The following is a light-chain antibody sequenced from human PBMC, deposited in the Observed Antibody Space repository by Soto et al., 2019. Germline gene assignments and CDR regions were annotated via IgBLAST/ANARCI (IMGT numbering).Light chain of an antibody. CDR3: LQDFNYPWT. J-gene: IGKJ1*01. CDR1: QDIRTD. CDR2: AAS. Sequence: AIQMTQSPYSLSPSVGDRVTITCRASQDIRTDLGWYQQKPGKTPKLLIFAASSLQSGVPSRFSGSGSGTDFTLTISSLQPEDFATYYCLQDFNYPWTFGQGTKVEIE. V-gene: IGKV1-6*01.